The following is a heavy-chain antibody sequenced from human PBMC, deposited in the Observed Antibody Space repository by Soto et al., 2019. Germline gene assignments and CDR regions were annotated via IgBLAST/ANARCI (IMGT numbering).Heavy chain of an antibody. CDR3: ARVYSWAYDY. CDR1: GASVSATGVA. D-gene: IGHD1-26*01. CDR2: TYYRSKWIS. Sequence: SQTLSLTCAISGASVSATGVAWNWIRQSPSRGLEWLGRTYYRSKWISDFASSVTGRIAINPDTSKNQFSLLLNSVTPDDTAAYYCARVYSWAYDYWGQGILVTVSS. V-gene: IGHV6-1*01. J-gene: IGHJ4*02.